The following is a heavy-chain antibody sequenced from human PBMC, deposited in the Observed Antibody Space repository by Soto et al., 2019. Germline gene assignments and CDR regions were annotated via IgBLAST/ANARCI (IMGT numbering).Heavy chain of an antibody. CDR3: TTDIVVVPAADLRYWFDP. Sequence: EVQLVESGGGLVKPGGSLRLSCAASGFTFSNAWMSWVRQAPGKGLEWVGRIKSKTDGGTTDYAAPVKGRFTISRDDSKNTLYLQMNSLKTEDTAVYYCTTDIVVVPAADLRYWFDPWGQGTLVTVSS. J-gene: IGHJ5*02. D-gene: IGHD2-2*01. CDR2: IKSKTDGGTT. CDR1: GFTFSNAW. V-gene: IGHV3-15*01.